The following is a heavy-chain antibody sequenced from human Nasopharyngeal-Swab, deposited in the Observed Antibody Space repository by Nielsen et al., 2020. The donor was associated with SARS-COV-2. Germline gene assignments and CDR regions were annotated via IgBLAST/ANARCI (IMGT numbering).Heavy chain of an antibody. CDR1: GFTFSSYS. V-gene: IGHV3-21*01. CDR2: ISSSSSYI. J-gene: IGHJ4*02. Sequence: AESLSLSCAASGFTFSSYSMNWVRQAPGKGLEWVSSISSSSSYIYYADSVKGRFTISRDNAKNSLYLQMNSLRAEDTAVYYCARGLPLYYDSSGYLVNWGQGTLVTVSS. D-gene: IGHD3-22*01. CDR3: ARGLPLYYDSSGYLVN.